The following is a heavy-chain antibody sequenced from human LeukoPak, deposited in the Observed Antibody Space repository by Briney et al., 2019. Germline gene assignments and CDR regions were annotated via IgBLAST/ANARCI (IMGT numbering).Heavy chain of an antibody. V-gene: IGHV3-23*01. CDR3: AKERGTGYSSSWYSWFDP. D-gene: IGHD6-13*01. Sequence: GGSLRLSCAASGFTFSSYAMSWVRQAPGKGLEWVSAISDSGGSTYYADSVKGRFTISRDNSKNTLYLQMNSLRAEVTAVYCCAKERGTGYSSSWYSWFDPWGQGTLVTVSS. J-gene: IGHJ5*02. CDR1: GFTFSSYA. CDR2: ISDSGGST.